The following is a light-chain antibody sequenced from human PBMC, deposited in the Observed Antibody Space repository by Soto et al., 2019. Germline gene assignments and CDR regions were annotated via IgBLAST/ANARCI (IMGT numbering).Light chain of an antibody. Sequence: IQMTQSPSTLSASVGDRVTITCRASQSISSWLAWYQQKPGKAPKLLIYDASTLEGGVPSRFSGSGSGTEFSLTITSLQPDDFATFYCQQYSSFPRTFGQGTKVDIK. CDR3: QQYSSFPRT. J-gene: IGKJ1*01. CDR2: DAS. CDR1: QSISSW. V-gene: IGKV1-5*01.